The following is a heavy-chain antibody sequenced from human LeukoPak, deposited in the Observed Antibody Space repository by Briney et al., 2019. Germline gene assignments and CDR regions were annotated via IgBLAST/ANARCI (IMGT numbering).Heavy chain of an antibody. CDR1: GYTFINYD. CDR3: ATRASPSFYYAMDV. V-gene: IGHV1-8*01. J-gene: IGHJ6*02. Sequence: ASVKVSCKASGYTFINYDMNWVRPAPGQGLEWMGWMNPNSGDAGYMEKLQGRVTMTRNTSISTAYMELSSLRSEDTAVYYCATRASPSFYYAMDVWGQGTTVTVSS. CDR2: MNPNSGDA.